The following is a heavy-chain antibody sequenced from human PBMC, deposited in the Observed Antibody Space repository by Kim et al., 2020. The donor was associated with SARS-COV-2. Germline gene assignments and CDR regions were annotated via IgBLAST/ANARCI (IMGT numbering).Heavy chain of an antibody. D-gene: IGHD4-17*01. J-gene: IGHJ4*02. V-gene: IGHV3-30*02. Sequence: KGRFTISRDNSKNTLYLQMNSLRAEDTAVYYCAKDLATVTTGSGGNEVNYWGQGTLVTVSS. CDR3: AKDLATVTTGSGGNEVNY.